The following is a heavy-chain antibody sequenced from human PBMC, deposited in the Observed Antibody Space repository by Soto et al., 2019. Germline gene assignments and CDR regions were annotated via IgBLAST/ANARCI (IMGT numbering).Heavy chain of an antibody. Sequence: QITLKESGPTLVKPTQTLTLTCTFSGFSLSTSGVGVGWIRQPPGKALEWLALIYWDDDKRYSPSLKSRLTITKDTSKTLVVLTMTNTDPVDTATYYCAHRGSSGWYGVDYVDYWGQGTLVTVSS. J-gene: IGHJ4*02. CDR3: AHRGSSGWYGVDYVDY. CDR2: IYWDDDK. CDR1: GFSLSTSGVG. D-gene: IGHD6-19*01. V-gene: IGHV2-5*02.